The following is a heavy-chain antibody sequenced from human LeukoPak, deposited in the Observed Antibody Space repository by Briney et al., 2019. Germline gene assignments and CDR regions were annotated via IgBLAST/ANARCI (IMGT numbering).Heavy chain of an antibody. D-gene: IGHD2-21*02. J-gene: IGHJ6*02. Sequence: SETLSLTCAVYGGSFSGYYWSWIRQPPGKGLEWIGEINHSGSTNYNPSLKSRVTISVDTSKNQFSPKLSSVTAADTAVYYCAISSAYCGGDWKPPDYYYGMDVWGQGTTVTVSS. CDR2: INHSGST. CDR3: AISSAYCGGDWKPPDYYYGMDV. V-gene: IGHV4-34*01. CDR1: GGSFSGYY.